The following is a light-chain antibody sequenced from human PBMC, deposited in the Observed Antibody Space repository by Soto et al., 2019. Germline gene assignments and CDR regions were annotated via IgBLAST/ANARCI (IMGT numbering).Light chain of an antibody. J-gene: IGKJ1*01. V-gene: IGKV4-1*01. CDR1: QSVLYSSNNKNY. CDR3: QQYYSTLTWT. Sequence: DXVMTQXXXXLAVSLGERATINCKSSQSVLYSSNNKNYLAWYQQKPGQPPKLLIYWASTRESGVPDRFSGSGSGTDFTLTISSLQAEDVAVYYCQQYYSTLTWTFGQGTKVEIK. CDR2: WAS.